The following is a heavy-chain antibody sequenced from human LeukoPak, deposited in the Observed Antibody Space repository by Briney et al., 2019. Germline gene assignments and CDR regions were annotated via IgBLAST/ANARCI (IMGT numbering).Heavy chain of an antibody. J-gene: IGHJ4*02. CDR1: GFTFSSYG. Sequence: GRSLRLSCAASGFTFSSYGMHWVRQAPGKGLEWVAVISYDGSNKYYADSVKGRFTISRDNSKNTLYLQMNSLRAEDTAVYYCAKDVLRYFDWLPPDYWGQGTLVTVSS. CDR2: ISYDGSNK. CDR3: AKDVLRYFDWLPPDY. V-gene: IGHV3-30*18. D-gene: IGHD3-9*01.